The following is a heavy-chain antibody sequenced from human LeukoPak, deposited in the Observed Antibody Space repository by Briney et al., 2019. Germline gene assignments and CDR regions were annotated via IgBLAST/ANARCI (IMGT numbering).Heavy chain of an antibody. Sequence: SVKVSCKASGGTSSSYAISWVRQAPGQGLEWMGGIIPIFGTANYAQKFQGRVTITTDESTSTAYMELSSLRSEDTAVYYCASRSRIKDYYYYMDVWGKGTTVTVSS. D-gene: IGHD2-15*01. CDR1: GGTSSSYA. CDR3: ASRSRIKDYYYYMDV. J-gene: IGHJ6*03. V-gene: IGHV1-69*05. CDR2: IIPIFGTA.